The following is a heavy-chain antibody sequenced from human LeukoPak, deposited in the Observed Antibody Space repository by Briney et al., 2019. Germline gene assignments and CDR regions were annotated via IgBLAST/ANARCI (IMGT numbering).Heavy chain of an antibody. D-gene: IGHD6-19*01. V-gene: IGHV4-30-2*01. J-gene: IGHJ3*02. CDR3: ACGGSAQGAFDI. Sequence: SETLSLTCTVSGGSISSGGYYWSWIRQPPGKGLEWIGYIYHSGSTYYNPSLKSRVTISVDRSKNQFSLKLSSVTAADTAVYYCACGGSAQGAFDIWGQGTMVTVSS. CDR2: IYHSGST. CDR1: GGSISSGGYY.